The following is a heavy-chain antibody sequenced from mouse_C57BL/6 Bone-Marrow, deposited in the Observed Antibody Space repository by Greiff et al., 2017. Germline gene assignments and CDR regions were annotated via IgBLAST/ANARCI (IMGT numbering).Heavy chain of an antibody. Sequence: QVQLQQSGAELVKPGASVKLSCKASGYTFTSYWMQWVKQRPGQGLEWIGEIDPSDSYTNYNQKFKGKATLTVDTSSSTAYMQLSSLTSEDSAVYYCARLDDYDEGYWGEGTTLTVSS. V-gene: IGHV1-50*01. CDR3: ARLDDYDEGY. J-gene: IGHJ2*01. CDR1: GYTFTSYW. D-gene: IGHD2-4*01. CDR2: IDPSDSYT.